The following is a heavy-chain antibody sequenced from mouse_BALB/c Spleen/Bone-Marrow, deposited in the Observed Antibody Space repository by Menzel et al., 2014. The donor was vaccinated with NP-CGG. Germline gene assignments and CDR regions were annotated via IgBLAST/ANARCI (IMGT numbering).Heavy chain of an antibody. D-gene: IGHD1-1*01. CDR3: ARFYYGSSYKSWYFDV. Sequence: EVQGVESGGGLVQPGGSRKLSCAASGFTFSSFGMHWVRQAPEKGLEWVAYINSGSGTIYYADTVKGRFTISRDNPKNTLFLQMTSLRSEDTAMYYCARFYYGSSYKSWYFDVWGAGTTVTVSS. V-gene: IGHV5-17*02. CDR2: INSGSGTI. J-gene: IGHJ1*01. CDR1: GFTFSSFG.